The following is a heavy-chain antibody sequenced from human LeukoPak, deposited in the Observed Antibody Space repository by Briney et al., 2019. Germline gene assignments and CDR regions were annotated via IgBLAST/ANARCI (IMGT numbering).Heavy chain of an antibody. V-gene: IGHV3-23*01. CDR3: AKGSGTRAFDI. CDR1: GFTFSSYG. Sequence: PGRSLRLSCAASGFTFSSYGMHWVRQAPGKGLEWVSGISGSGGGTFYPESVKGRFIISRDNSKNTLYLQMNSLRAEDTAVYYCAKGSGTRAFDIWGQGTMVTVSS. CDR2: ISGSGGGT. D-gene: IGHD3-10*01. J-gene: IGHJ3*02.